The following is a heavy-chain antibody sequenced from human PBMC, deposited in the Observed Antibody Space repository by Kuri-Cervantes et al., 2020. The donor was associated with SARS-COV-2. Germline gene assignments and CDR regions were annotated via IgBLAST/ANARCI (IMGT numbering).Heavy chain of an antibody. J-gene: IGHJ3*02. CDR2: INPNSGGT. V-gene: IGHV1-2*02. CDR1: GYTFTGYY. D-gene: IGHD3-16*01. CDR3: ARDGGKHIVVDAFDI. Sequence: ASVKVSCKASGYTFTGYYMHWVRQAPGQGLEWMGWINPNSGGTNYAQKFQGRVTMTRDTSISTAYMELSRLRSGDTAVYYCARDGGKHIVVDAFDIWGQGTMVTVSS.